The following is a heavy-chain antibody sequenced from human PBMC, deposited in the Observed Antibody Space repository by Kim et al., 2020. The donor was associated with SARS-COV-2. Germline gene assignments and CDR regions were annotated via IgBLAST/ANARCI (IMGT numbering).Heavy chain of an antibody. CDR3: ARLGPTTGTTVANWFDP. D-gene: IGHD1-1*01. J-gene: IGHJ5*02. Sequence: GESLKISCKGSGYSFTSYWIGWVRQMPGKGLEWMGIIYPGDSDTRYSPSFQGQVTISADKSISTAYLQWSSLKASDTAMYYCARLGPTTGTTVANWFDPWGQGTLVTVSS. CDR1: GYSFTSYW. V-gene: IGHV5-51*01. CDR2: IYPGDSDT.